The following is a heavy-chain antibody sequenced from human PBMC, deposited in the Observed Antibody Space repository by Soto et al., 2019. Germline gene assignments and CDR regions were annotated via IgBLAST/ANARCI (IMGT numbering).Heavy chain of an antibody. CDR1: GYTFTSYA. CDR2: INAGNGNT. V-gene: IGHV1-3*01. CDR3: AREPFHDSSGYYVGFFSS. Sequence: ASVKVSCKASGYTFTSYAMHWVRQAPGQRFEWMGWINAGNGNTKYSQKFQGRVTITRDTSASTAYMELSSLRSEDTAVYYCAREPFHDSSGYYVGFFSSWGQGTLVTVSS. J-gene: IGHJ4*02. D-gene: IGHD3-22*01.